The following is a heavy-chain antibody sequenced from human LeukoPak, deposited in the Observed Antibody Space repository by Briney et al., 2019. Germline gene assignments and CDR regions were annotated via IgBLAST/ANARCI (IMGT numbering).Heavy chain of an antibody. CDR3: TRVGVLLWFGEYRGADY. V-gene: IGHV3-49*03. Sequence: SLRLSCTASGFTFGDYAMSWFRQAPGKGLKWVGFIRSKAYGGTTEYAASVKGRFTISRDDSKSIAYLQMNSLKTEDTAVYYCTRVGVLLWFGEYRGADYWGQGTLVTVSS. D-gene: IGHD3-10*01. CDR2: IRSKAYGGTT. CDR1: GFTFGDYA. J-gene: IGHJ4*02.